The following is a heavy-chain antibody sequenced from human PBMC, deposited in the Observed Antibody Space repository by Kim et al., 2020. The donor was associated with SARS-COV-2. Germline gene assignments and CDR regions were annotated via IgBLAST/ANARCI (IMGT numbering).Heavy chain of an antibody. J-gene: IGHJ6*02. CDR3: AKRQLGYYYYYGMDV. D-gene: IGHD6-13*01. Sequence: NQSLKSQVTISVDTSKNQLTLKLSSVTAADTAVYYCAKRQLGYYYYYGMDVWGQGTTVTVSS. V-gene: IGHV4-39*01.